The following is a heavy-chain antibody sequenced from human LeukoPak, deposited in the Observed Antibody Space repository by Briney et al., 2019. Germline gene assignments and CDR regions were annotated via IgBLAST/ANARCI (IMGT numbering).Heavy chain of an antibody. CDR1: GYTFTGYY. Sequence: ASVKVSCTASGYTFTGYYMHWVRQAPGQGLEWMGWINPNSGGTNYAQKFQGRVTMTRDTSISTAYMELSSLKFDDTAVYYCARDLSASSSSLVDYWGQGTLVTVSS. V-gene: IGHV1-2*02. CDR2: INPNSGGT. D-gene: IGHD6-6*01. CDR3: ARDLSASSSSLVDY. J-gene: IGHJ4*02.